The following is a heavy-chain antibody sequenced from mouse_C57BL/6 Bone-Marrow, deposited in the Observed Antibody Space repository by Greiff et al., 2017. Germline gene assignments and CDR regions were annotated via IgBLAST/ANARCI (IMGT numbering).Heavy chain of an antibody. CDR2: IYPGDGDT. J-gene: IGHJ4*01. D-gene: IGHD2-1*01. CDR1: GYAFSSYW. V-gene: IGHV1-80*01. Sequence: VKLMESGAELVKPGASVKISCKASGYAFSSYWMNWVKQRPGKGLEWIGQIYPGDGDTNYNGKFKGKATLTADKSSSTAYMQLSSLTSEDSAVYFCARSRGIYYGNLYYYAMDYWGQGTSVTVSS. CDR3: ARSRGIYYGNLYYYAMDY.